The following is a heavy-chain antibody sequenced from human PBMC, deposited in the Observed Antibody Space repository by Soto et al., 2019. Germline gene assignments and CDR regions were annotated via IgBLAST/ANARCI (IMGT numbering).Heavy chain of an antibody. D-gene: IGHD2-2*01. CDR3: ARASGDFVLVPGAELDE. CDR1: GFTFSSYG. CDR2: IWYDGSNK. J-gene: IGHJ4*02. Sequence: GGSLRLSCAASGFTFSSYGMHWVRQAPGKGLEWVAVIWYDGSNKYYADSVKGRFTISRDNAKNTLYLQMNSLRAEDTSVYYCARASGDFVLVPGAELDEWGQGSQVTVSS. V-gene: IGHV3-33*01.